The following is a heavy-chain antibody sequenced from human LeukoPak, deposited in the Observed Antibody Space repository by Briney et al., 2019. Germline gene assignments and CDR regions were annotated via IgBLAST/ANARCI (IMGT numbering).Heavy chain of an antibody. CDR3: TTLYSPDY. D-gene: IGHD4-11*01. J-gene: IGHJ4*02. Sequence: GGSLRLSCAASGFTFSYPWMSWVRQAPGKGLEWVGRIKSKTNGGTADYAAPVEGRFTISRDDSKNTLYLQMNSLKTEDTAVYFCTTLYSPDYWGQGTLVTVSS. V-gene: IGHV3-15*05. CDR1: GFTFSYPW. CDR2: IKSKTNGGTA.